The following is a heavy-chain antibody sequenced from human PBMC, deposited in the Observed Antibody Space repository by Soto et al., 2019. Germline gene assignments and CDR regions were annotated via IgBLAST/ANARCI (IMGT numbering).Heavy chain of an antibody. CDR3: ARDVNDSSGSQGFDY. D-gene: IGHD3-22*01. CDR1: GGSISSGGYY. J-gene: IGHJ4*02. Sequence: PSETLSLTCAVSGGSISSGGYYWSWIRQRPGKGLEWIGYIHYSGDSYDNPSLTSRITMSMDVSKNQFSLNLRSVTAADTAIYYCARDVNDSSGSQGFDYWGQGTLVTVSS. V-gene: IGHV4-31*11. CDR2: IHYSGDS.